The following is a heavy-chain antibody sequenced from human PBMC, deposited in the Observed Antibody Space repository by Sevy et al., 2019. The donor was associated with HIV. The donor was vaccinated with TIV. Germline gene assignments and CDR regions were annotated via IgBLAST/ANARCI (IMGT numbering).Heavy chain of an antibody. V-gene: IGHV3-23*01. Sequence: GSLRLSCAASGFTFSNYAMNWVRQAPGKGLEWVSGISGSGGSGDKTNYADSVKGRFTISRDDSKNSLYLQLNSLRAGETAIYYCARKYDSSGYFDYWGQGTLVTVSS. CDR2: ISGSGGSGDKT. D-gene: IGHD3-22*01. CDR3: ARKYDSSGYFDY. J-gene: IGHJ4*02. CDR1: GFTFSNYA.